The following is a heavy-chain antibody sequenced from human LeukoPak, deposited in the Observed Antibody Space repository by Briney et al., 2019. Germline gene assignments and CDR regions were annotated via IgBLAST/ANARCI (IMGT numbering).Heavy chain of an antibody. CDR3: ARGDRYYDTSGYRSFDH. J-gene: IGHJ4*02. CDR2: ISPKSDGT. CDR1: GYTFADDY. V-gene: IGHV1-2*02. Sequence: EASVKVSCKASGYTFADDYMHWVRQAPGRGLEWMGWISPKSDGTKYAQKFQGRVTMTRDTTISTAYMELSSLRSDDTAVYYCARGDRYYDTSGYRSFDHWGQGTQVTVSS. D-gene: IGHD3-22*01.